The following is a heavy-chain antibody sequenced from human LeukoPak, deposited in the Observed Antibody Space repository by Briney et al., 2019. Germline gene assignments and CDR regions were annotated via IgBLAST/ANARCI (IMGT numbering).Heavy chain of an antibody. CDR3: ARERDTTSYPRWAH. CDR2: ISGSSGGST. CDR1: GSTFSNYA. D-gene: IGHD2/OR15-2a*01. Sequence: GGSLRLSCAASGSTFSNYAMSWVRQAPGKGLEWVSRISGSSGGSTYYADSVKGRFSISRDDSKNTLFLQMNSLRAEDAAVYYCARERDTTSYPRWAHWGQGTLVTVSS. V-gene: IGHV3-23*01. J-gene: IGHJ4*02.